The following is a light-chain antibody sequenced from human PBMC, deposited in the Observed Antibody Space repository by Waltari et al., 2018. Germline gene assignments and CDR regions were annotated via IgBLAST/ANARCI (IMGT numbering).Light chain of an antibody. CDR2: DVF. Sequence: QSALTQPASVPGSPGQSITISCTGSSTELGRYNFVSWYQQHPGKAPNLILYDVFNRPSGVSNRFSGSKSGNTASLTISGLQPEDETDYYCSSHTTSNTLIFGGGTRVTVL. CDR1: STELGRYNF. CDR3: SSHTTSNTLI. J-gene: IGLJ2*01. V-gene: IGLV2-14*03.